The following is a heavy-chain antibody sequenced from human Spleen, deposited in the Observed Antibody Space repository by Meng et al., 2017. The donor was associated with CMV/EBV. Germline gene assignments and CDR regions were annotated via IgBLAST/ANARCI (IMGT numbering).Heavy chain of an antibody. CDR1: GFTLSTFS. Sequence: GESLKISCAGSGFTLSTFSMTWVRQAPGKGLEWVSSISSTSDSRYYADSVKGRFIISRDNAKNSLYLQMNSLRGEDAAVYYCARDLGKVRMGELAYWGQGTLVTVSS. CDR2: ISSTSDSR. CDR3: ARDLGKVRMGELAY. V-gene: IGHV3-21*06. J-gene: IGHJ4*02. D-gene: IGHD3-16*01.